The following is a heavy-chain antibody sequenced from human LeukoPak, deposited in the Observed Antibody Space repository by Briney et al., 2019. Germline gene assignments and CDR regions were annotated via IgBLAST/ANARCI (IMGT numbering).Heavy chain of an antibody. V-gene: IGHV1-2*02. Sequence: GASVKVSCKASGYTFTDYYLHWLRQAPGQGLEWMGWMHPNSGATNYAQNFQGRVTMTRDTSITTAYMELSRLTSDDTAVYYCASLAHFDGSTYYPDFWGQGTLVTVPS. D-gene: IGHD3-22*01. CDR1: GYTFTDYY. J-gene: IGHJ4*02. CDR3: ASLAHFDGSTYYPDF. CDR2: MHPNSGAT.